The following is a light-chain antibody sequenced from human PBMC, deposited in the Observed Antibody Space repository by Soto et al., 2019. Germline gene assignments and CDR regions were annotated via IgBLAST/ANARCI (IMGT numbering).Light chain of an antibody. J-gene: IGKJ1*01. V-gene: IGKV3D-15*01. CDR3: QQYGSSPPT. Sequence: EIVMTQSPATLSVSPGERAIFSCRASQSVDSKLAWYQQKLGQAPRLLIYDASTRATGIPARFSGSGSGTEFTLTISSLQSEDFAVYYCQQYGSSPPTFGQGTKVDIK. CDR2: DAS. CDR1: QSVDSK.